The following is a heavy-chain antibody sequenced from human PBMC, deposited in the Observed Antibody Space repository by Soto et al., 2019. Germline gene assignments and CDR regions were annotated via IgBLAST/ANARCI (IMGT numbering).Heavy chain of an antibody. J-gene: IGHJ6*02. CDR1: GGTFSSYA. V-gene: IGHV1-69*01. CDR3: ARGQDIVVVPAAMGGRYYYGMDV. CDR2: IIPIFGTA. Sequence: QVQLVQSGAEVKKPGSSVKVSCKASGGTFSSYAISWVRQAPGQGLEWMGGIIPIFGTANYAQKFQGRVTITADESTSTAYMELSRLRSEDTAVYYCARGQDIVVVPAAMGGRYYYGMDVWGQGTTVTVSS. D-gene: IGHD2-2*01.